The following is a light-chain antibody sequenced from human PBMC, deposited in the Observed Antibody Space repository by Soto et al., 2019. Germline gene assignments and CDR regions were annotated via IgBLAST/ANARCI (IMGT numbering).Light chain of an antibody. CDR2: DAS. V-gene: IGKV3-11*01. CDR1: QSVSSY. Sequence: ELVLTQSPATLSLSPGERATLSCRASQSVSSYLAWYQQKPGQAPRLLIYDASNRATGIPPRFSGSGSGTDFTLTISSLEPEDFAVYYCQQRNNWLGFTFGPGTKVDIK. CDR3: QQRNNWLGFT. J-gene: IGKJ3*01.